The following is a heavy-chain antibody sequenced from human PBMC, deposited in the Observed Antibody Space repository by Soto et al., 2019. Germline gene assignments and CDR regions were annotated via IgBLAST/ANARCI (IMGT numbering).Heavy chain of an antibody. J-gene: IGHJ6*02. CDR3: AKDRVNYDFWSGYYTRPV. Sequence: SLRLSCAATGFTFSSYGMHWVRQAPGKELEWVAVISYDGSNKYYADSVKGRFTISRDNSKNTLYLQMNSLRAEDTAVYYCAKDRVNYDFWSGYYTRPVWGQGTTVTVSS. D-gene: IGHD3-3*01. CDR2: ISYDGSNK. V-gene: IGHV3-30*18. CDR1: GFTFSSYG.